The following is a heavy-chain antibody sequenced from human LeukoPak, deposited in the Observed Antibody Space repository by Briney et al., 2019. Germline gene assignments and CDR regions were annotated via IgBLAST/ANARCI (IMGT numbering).Heavy chain of an antibody. Sequence: GGSLRFSCAASAFTFSSYAMSWVRQAPGKGLEWVSAISRSGGSTYYADSVKGRFTISRDNAKNSLYLQMNSLRAEDTAVYYCARGPFQGYYFDYWGQGTLVTVSS. D-gene: IGHD2-21*01. CDR3: ARGPFQGYYFDY. CDR2: ISRSGGST. V-gene: IGHV3-23*01. CDR1: AFTFSSYA. J-gene: IGHJ4*02.